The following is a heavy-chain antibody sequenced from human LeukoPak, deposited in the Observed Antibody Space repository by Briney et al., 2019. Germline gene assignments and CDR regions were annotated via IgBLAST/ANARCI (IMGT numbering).Heavy chain of an antibody. CDR3: AKGAQRGFDYSNSLEH. Sequence: GRSLRLSCAASGFTFSSFGMHWVRQAPGKGLEWVAVIWSDATNEYYADSVKGRFTISRDNFKRTVSLEMNSLRAEDTAVYYCAKGAQRGFDYSNSLEHWGQGSLVIVSS. CDR2: IWSDATNE. CDR1: GFTFSSFG. V-gene: IGHV3-33*06. J-gene: IGHJ5*02. D-gene: IGHD4-11*01.